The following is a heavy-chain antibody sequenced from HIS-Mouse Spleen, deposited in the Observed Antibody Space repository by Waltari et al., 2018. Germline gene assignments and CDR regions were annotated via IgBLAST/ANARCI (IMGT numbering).Heavy chain of an antibody. D-gene: IGHD6-13*01. Sequence: EVQLVESGGGLVQPGRSLGPSCPASGSTFDHYPMPWVRQAPGKGLEWVSGISWNSGSIGYADSVKGRFTISRDNAKNSLYLQMNSLRAEDTALYYCAKDRSSSWYYFDYWGQGTLVTVSS. CDR3: AKDRSSSWYYFDY. CDR1: GSTFDHYP. V-gene: IGHV3-9*01. CDR2: ISWNSGSI. J-gene: IGHJ4*02.